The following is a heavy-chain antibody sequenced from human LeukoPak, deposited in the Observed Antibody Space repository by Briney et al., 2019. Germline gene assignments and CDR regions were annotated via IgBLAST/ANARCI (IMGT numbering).Heavy chain of an antibody. D-gene: IGHD5-12*01. CDR3: ARGSRHYDIVATNDAFDI. CDR1: GGSISSGDYY. Sequence: PSETLSLTCTVSGGSISSGDYYWSWIRQPPGKGLEWIGYIYYSGSTYYNPSLKSRVTISVDTSKNQFSLKLSSVTAADTAVYYCARGSRHYDIVATNDAFDIWGQGTMVTVSS. CDR2: IYYSGST. V-gene: IGHV4-30-4*01. J-gene: IGHJ3*02.